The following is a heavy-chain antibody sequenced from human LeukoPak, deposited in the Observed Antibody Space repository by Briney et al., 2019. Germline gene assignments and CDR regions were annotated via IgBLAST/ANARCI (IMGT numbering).Heavy chain of an antibody. Sequence: SETLSLTCTVSGGSISSSSYYWGWIRQPPGKGLEWIGSIYYSGSTYYNPSLKSRVTISVDTSKNQFSLKLSSVTAADTAVYYCARLSTVTMGTGAFDDWGQGTLVTVSS. J-gene: IGHJ4*02. CDR3: ARLSTVTMGTGAFDD. CDR1: GGSISSSSYY. D-gene: IGHD4-17*01. CDR2: IYYSGST. V-gene: IGHV4-39*07.